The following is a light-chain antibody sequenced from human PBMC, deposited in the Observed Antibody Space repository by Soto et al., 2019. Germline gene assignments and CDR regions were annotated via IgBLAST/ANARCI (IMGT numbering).Light chain of an antibody. J-gene: IGKJ4*01. Sequence: EIVMTQSPGTLSVSPGERATLSCRASQSVSSNLAWYQQKPGQAPRLLIYGASTRATGIPARFSGSGSGTEFTLTISSLQSEDFVVYYCQQYNNWPPLTFGGGTKVEIK. V-gene: IGKV3-15*01. CDR3: QQYNNWPPLT. CDR2: GAS. CDR1: QSVSSN.